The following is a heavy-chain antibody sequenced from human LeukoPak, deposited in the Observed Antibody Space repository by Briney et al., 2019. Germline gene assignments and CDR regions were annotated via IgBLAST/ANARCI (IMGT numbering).Heavy chain of an antibody. Sequence: SETLSLTCTVSGASISNYYWSWIRQPPGKGLECIGYVSYGGRTNHNPSLKSRVTISADTSKNQLSLKLTSVTAADTAVYYCARHERGAENLDYWGQGTLVTVSS. D-gene: IGHD1-1*01. V-gene: IGHV4-59*08. CDR3: ARHERGAENLDY. J-gene: IGHJ4*02. CDR2: VSYGGRT. CDR1: GASISNYY.